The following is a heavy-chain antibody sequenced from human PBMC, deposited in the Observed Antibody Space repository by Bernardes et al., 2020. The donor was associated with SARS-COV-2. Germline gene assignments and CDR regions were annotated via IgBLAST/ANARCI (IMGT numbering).Heavy chain of an antibody. CDR3: AKQGLPVGLLNAGAFSWFDS. D-gene: IGHD2-15*01. Sequence: DSGQGYCKASGYMYSNHAISWVRQAPGQGLEWLGWIRGYDGNTTYAQNFQGRVTMTTDNSTNTAYMEMRSLRSDDTAVYYCAKQGLPVGLLNAGAFSWFDSWGQGTLVTVSA. V-gene: IGHV1-18*01. CDR1: GYMYSNHA. CDR2: IRGYDGNT. J-gene: IGHJ5*01.